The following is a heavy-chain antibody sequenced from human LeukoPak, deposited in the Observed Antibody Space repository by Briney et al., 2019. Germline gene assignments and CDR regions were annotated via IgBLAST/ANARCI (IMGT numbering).Heavy chain of an antibody. J-gene: IGHJ4*02. CDR1: GFTISSNY. V-gene: IGHV3-53*01. CDR2: MYSGRST. Sequence: PGGSLRLSCAASGFTISSNYMSWVRQAPREGLEWVSGMYSGRSTFYADPVKGRFSISRDNSKNTLYLQMNSLRAEDTAVYYCASARGPNYGSLGDWGQGTLVTVSS. D-gene: IGHD3-10*01. CDR3: ASARGPNYGSLGD.